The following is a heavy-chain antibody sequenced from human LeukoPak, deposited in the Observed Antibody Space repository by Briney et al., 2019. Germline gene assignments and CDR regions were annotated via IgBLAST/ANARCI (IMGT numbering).Heavy chain of an antibody. V-gene: IGHV3-23*01. D-gene: IGHD3-10*01. CDR2: ISGSGGRT. J-gene: IGHJ4*02. CDR3: SKRWCGDSSDY. Sequence: GGSLRLSCAASGFTFSSYAMSWVRQAPGKGLEWVSAISGSGGRTYYADSVKGRFTISRDNSKNTLYLQMNSLRAEDTAVYYCSKRWCGDSSDYWGQGTLVTVSS. CDR1: GFTFSSYA.